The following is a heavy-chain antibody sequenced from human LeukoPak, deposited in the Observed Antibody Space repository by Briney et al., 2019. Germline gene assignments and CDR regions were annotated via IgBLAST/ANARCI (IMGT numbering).Heavy chain of an antibody. CDR2: IKQDGSEK. V-gene: IGHV3-7*01. CDR3: AREGRYYYDSSGYHPRWFDP. Sequence: GGSLRLSCAASGFTFSSYWMSWVRQAPGKGLEWVANIKQDGSEKYYVDSVKGRFTISRDNAKNSLYLQMNSLRAEDTAVHYCAREGRYYYDSSGYHPRWFDPWGQGTLVTVSS. CDR1: GFTFSSYW. D-gene: IGHD3-22*01. J-gene: IGHJ5*02.